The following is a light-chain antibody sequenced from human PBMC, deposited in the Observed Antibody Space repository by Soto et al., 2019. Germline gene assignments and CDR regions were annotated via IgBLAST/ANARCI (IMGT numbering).Light chain of an antibody. V-gene: IGLV1-40*01. Sequence: QSVLTQPPSVSGAPGQRVTISCTGSSSNIGAGYDVHWYQQLPGTAPKLLIYGNSNRPSGVPDRFSGSKSGNTASLNVSGLQAEDEADYYCCSYADNTDYVFGTGTKVTVL. CDR1: SSNIGAGYD. CDR2: GNS. CDR3: CSYADNTDYV. J-gene: IGLJ1*01.